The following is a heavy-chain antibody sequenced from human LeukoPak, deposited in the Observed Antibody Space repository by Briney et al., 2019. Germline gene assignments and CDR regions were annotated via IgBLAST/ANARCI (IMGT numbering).Heavy chain of an antibody. D-gene: IGHD6-25*01. CDR2: IKQDGSEK. J-gene: IGHJ3*02. CDR3: ARVAATATGAYDI. Sequence: GGSLRLSCAASGFTFSNYWMSWVRQAPGRGLEWVASIKQDGSEKNYVDSVKGRFTISRDNAKNSLYLQMDSLRAEDTAVYCCARVAATATGAYDIWGQGTMVTVSS. CDR1: GFTFSNYW. V-gene: IGHV3-7*04.